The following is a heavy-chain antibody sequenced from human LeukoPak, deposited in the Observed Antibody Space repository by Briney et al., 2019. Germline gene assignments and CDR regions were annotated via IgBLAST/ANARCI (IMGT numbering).Heavy chain of an antibody. D-gene: IGHD6-13*01. J-gene: IGHJ2*01. CDR3: ARAAYSGTWYSRYFDL. V-gene: IGHV3-13*01. Sequence: YVDSVKGRFTISRENAKNSLYLQMNSLRAGDTAVYYCARAAYSGTWYSRYFDLWGRGTLVTVSS.